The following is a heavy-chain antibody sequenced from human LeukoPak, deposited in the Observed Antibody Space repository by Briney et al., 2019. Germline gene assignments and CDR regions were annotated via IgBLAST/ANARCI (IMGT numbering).Heavy chain of an antibody. CDR1: GGSISSYY. CDR2: IYYSGST. J-gene: IGHJ6*03. V-gene: IGHV4-59*01. Sequence: SETLSLTCTVSGGSISSYYWSWIRQPPGKGLEWIGYIYYSGSTNYNPSLKRRVTISVDTSKNQFSLKLSSVIAADTAVYYCARTTEGYCSSASCFGFSYSYYMDVWGKGTTVTISS. CDR3: ARTTEGYCSSASCFGFSYSYYMDV. D-gene: IGHD2-2*01.